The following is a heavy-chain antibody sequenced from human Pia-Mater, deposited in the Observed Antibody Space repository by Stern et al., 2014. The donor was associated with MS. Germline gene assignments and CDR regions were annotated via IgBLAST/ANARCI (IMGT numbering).Heavy chain of an antibody. V-gene: IGHV4-30-4*01. Sequence: QLQLQESGPGLVKPSQTLSLTCTASGGSISSCDYYWRWIRQPPGKGLEWIGYIYYSGSTYYNPSLKSRITISEDTTKHQFARKLSAVNAADTAVYYCAREGPRTGTLVYWGQGTLVPVSS. J-gene: IGHJ4*02. D-gene: IGHD3/OR15-3a*01. CDR2: IYYSGST. CDR1: GGSISSCDYY. CDR3: AREGPRTGTLVY.